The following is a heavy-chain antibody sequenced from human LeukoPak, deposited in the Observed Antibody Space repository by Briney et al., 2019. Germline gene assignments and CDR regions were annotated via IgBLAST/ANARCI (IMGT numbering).Heavy chain of an antibody. CDR2: IIPSGGST. CDR3: AKWTTTYLDY. V-gene: IGHV1-46*01. Sequence: ASVKVSCKASGYTFTSYYIHWVRQAPGQGLEWMGIIIPSGGSTNYAQKFQGRVTMTRDTSTSTVYMELSSLRSEDTAMYYCAKWTTTYLDYWGQGTLVTVSS. CDR1: GYTFTSYY. J-gene: IGHJ4*02. D-gene: IGHD1-1*01.